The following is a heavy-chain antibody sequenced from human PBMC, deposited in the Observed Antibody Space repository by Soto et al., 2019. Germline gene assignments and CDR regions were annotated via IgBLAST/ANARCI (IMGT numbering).Heavy chain of an antibody. Sequence: PGGSLRLSCAASGFTFSNAWMSWVRQAPGKGLEWVGRIKSKTDGGTTDYAAPVKGRFTISRDDSKNTLYLQMNSLKTEDTAVYYCTTAGVGATVGYYYYGMDVWGQGTTVTVSS. CDR1: GFTFSNAW. D-gene: IGHD1-26*01. CDR2: IKSKTDGGTT. CDR3: TTAGVGATVGYYYYGMDV. V-gene: IGHV3-15*01. J-gene: IGHJ6*02.